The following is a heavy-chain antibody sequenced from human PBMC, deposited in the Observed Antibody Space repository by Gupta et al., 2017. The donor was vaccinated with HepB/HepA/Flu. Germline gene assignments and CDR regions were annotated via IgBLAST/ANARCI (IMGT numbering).Heavy chain of an antibody. J-gene: IGHJ4*02. V-gene: IGHV5-51*01. D-gene: IGHD3-10*01. CDR3: ARQRFCEY. CDR2: VYPDESDP. CDR1: GYTFANYW. Sequence: VQLVQSGAEVKKPGESLKISCKAYGYTFANYWIGWVRQMPGKGLEWVGIVYPDESDPRYSPSFQGHVTISVDKYISTAYLQWSSLKASDTAMYYCARQRFCEYWGQGTLGTVSS.